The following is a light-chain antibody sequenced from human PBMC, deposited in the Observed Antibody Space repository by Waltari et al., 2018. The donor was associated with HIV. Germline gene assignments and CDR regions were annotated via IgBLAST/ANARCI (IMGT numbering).Light chain of an antibody. Sequence: DTQMTQSPSTVSASIGDRVTITCRASQSISTWLAWYQLKPGKVPKLRIHAASSLESGVSTRCSCSGSGTEFTLRINSLQPDVSETYFCQQYKSTPWMFGQGTKVEIK. V-gene: IGKV1-5*03. CDR2: AAS. CDR1: QSISTW. J-gene: IGKJ1*01. CDR3: QQYKSTPWM.